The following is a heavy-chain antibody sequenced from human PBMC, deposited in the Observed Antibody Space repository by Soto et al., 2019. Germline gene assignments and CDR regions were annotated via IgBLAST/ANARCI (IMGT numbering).Heavy chain of an antibody. V-gene: IGHV4-31*11. Sequence: SETLALTCAVSGGTITSGAYYWTWIRKPPGKGLEWMAYIHYSGRTYYNPSLKSRVTISVDTSNNQFSLKLSSVTAADTAVYYCARYYFDSSGYSNWFDPWGQGTLVTVSS. CDR1: GGTITSGAYY. D-gene: IGHD3-22*01. J-gene: IGHJ5*02. CDR3: ARYYFDSSGYSNWFDP. CDR2: IHYSGRT.